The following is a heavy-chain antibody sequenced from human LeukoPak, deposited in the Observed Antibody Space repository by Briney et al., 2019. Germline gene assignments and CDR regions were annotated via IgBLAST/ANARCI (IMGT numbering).Heavy chain of an antibody. D-gene: IGHD1-7*01. J-gene: IGHJ4*02. CDR2: SNPNTGGT. V-gene: IGHV1-2*02. CDR1: GYTFTSYY. Sequence: ASVKVSCKASGYTFTSYYMHWVRQAPGQGLEWMGWSNPNTGGTNYAQKFQGRVTMTRDTSISTAYMDLSRLRSDDTAVYYCVQFELDYWGQGTLVTVSS. CDR3: VQFELDY.